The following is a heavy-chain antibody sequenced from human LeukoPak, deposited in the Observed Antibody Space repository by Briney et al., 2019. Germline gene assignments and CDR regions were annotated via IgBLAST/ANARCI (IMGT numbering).Heavy chain of an antibody. V-gene: IGHV1-2*02. D-gene: IGHD3-9*01. J-gene: IGHJ4*02. Sequence: GASVKVSCKASGYTFTGYYMHWVRQAPGQGLEWMGWINPNSGGTNYAQKFQGRVTMTRDTSISTAYMELCGLRSDDTAVYYCAREYILTAYYGDYWGQGTLVTVSS. CDR3: AREYILTAYYGDY. CDR2: INPNSGGT. CDR1: GYTFTGYY.